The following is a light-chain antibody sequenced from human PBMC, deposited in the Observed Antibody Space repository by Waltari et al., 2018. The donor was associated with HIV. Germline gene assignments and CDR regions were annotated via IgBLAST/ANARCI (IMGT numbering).Light chain of an antibody. Sequence: QSALTQPASVSGSPGQSITISCTGTSSDVGGYNYVSWYQQHPGKAPKIMIYEVSNRPAGVSKRFSGSKSGNTASLTISGLQAEDEADYYCSSYTSSSTRVFGGGTNLTVL. V-gene: IGLV2-14*01. CDR2: EVS. CDR1: SSDVGGYNY. J-gene: IGLJ3*02. CDR3: SSYTSSSTRV.